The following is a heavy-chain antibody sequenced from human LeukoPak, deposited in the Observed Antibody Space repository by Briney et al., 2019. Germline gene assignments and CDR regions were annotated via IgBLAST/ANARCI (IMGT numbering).Heavy chain of an antibody. CDR3: ARGYDFWSGENWFDP. CDR2: IYYSGST. J-gene: IGHJ5*02. CDR1: GGSISSSSYY. D-gene: IGHD3-3*01. V-gene: IGHV4-39*01. Sequence: SETLSLTCTVSGGSISSSSYYWGWIRQPPGKGLEWIGSIYYSGSTYYNPSLKSRVTISVDTSKNQFSLKLSSVTAADTAVYYCARGYDFWSGENWFDPWGQGTLVTVSS.